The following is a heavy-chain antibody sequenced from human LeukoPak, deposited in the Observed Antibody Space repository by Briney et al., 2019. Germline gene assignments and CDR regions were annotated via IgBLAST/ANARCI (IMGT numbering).Heavy chain of an antibody. CDR1: GYTFTYYY. CDR3: VRDAIAAAGTGG. CDR2: INPKSGGT. V-gene: IGHV1-2*02. J-gene: IGHJ4*02. Sequence: ASAKVSCKASGYTFTYYYMHWVRQAPGQGLEWMGWINPKSGGTDYAQNFQGRVTMTRDTSISTAYMELSGLRSDDRAVYYCVRDAIAAAGTGGWGQGTLVTVSS. D-gene: IGHD6-13*01.